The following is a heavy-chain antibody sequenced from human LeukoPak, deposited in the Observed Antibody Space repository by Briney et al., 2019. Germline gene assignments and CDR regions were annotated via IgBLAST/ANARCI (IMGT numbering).Heavy chain of an antibody. CDR2: VGGSGVKT. CDR1: GFTFSNYA. CDR3: AKRGDCSGTCTYDY. J-gene: IGHJ4*02. V-gene: IGHV3-23*01. D-gene: IGHD2-2*01. Sequence: PGGSLRLSCAASGFTFSNYAIHWVRQAPGKGLEWVSIVGGSGVKTYYADSVKGRFTISRDNSKNTVYLQMNSLRAEDTALYYCAKRGDCSGTCTYDYWGQGTLVTVSS.